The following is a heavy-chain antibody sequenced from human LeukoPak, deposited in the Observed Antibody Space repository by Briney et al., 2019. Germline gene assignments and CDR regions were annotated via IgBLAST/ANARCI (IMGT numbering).Heavy chain of an antibody. CDR1: GGSISTSSSY. D-gene: IGHD3-10*01. V-gene: IGHV4-39*01. CDR3: ARGLGYGSGSYYLGFDM. CDR2: IYYSGST. J-gene: IGHJ3*02. Sequence: PSETLSLTCTVFGGSISTSSSYWGWIRQPSGKGLEWIGSIYYSGSTYYNPSLKSRVTISVDTSRNQFSLKLSSVSAADTAVYYCARGLGYGSGSYYLGFDMWGQGTMVTVSS.